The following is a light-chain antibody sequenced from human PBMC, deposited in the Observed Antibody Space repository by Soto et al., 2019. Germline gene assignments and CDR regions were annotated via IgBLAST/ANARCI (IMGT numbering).Light chain of an antibody. CDR1: QNLHSF. J-gene: IGKJ4*01. CDR2: DGS. Sequence: EIVLTQSPATLSVSPGERVTLSCRASQNLHSFLNWYQQRPGQAPRPLIYDGSKRAAGVPERISGDGSGTDYTLTISSIEPDGLRVYSCEQRTCWAMSFGEGTQVEIK. V-gene: IGKV3-11*01. CDR3: EQRTCWAMS.